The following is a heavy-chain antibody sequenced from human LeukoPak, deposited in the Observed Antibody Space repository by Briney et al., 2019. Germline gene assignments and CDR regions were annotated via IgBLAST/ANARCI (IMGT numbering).Heavy chain of an antibody. Sequence: GGSLRLSCAASGFTFSHYWMAWVRQAPGKGLEWVAIIRPDANDGSYVDSVKGRFTISRDNAKNSLFLQLNSLRAEDTAVYFCARADWGSIDYWGQGALVTVSS. V-gene: IGHV3-7*01. J-gene: IGHJ4*02. CDR2: IRPDANDG. D-gene: IGHD7-27*01. CDR3: ARADWGSIDY. CDR1: GFTFSHYW.